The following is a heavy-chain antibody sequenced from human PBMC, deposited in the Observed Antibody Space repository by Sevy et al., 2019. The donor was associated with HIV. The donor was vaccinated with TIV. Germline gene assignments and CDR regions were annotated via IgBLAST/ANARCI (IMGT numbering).Heavy chain of an antibody. CDR1: GFTFSSYS. V-gene: IGHV3-21*01. J-gene: IGHJ4*02. CDR2: ISSSSSYI. Sequence: GGSLRLSCAASGFTFSSYSMNWVRQAPGKGLEWVSSISSSSSYIYYADSVKGRFTISRDNAKNSLYLQMNSLRAEDTAVYYCAGENAWGRGYSWGQGTLVTVSS. CDR3: AGENAWGRGYS. D-gene: IGHD1-26*01.